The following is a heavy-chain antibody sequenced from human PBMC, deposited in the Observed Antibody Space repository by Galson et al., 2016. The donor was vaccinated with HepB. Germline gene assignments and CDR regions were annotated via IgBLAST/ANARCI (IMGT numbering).Heavy chain of an antibody. CDR3: TIMRN. CDR1: GFNFSDSY. CDR2: IKSATKGGTI. Sequence: SLRLSCAGSGFNFSDSYMNWVRQAPGKGLEWVGRIKSATKGGTIDYAAPVKGRFTISRDDSKDMLYLQMNSLKSEDTAVYYCTIMRNWGQGTTVAVSS. J-gene: IGHJ6*02. D-gene: IGHD2-8*01. V-gene: IGHV3-15*01.